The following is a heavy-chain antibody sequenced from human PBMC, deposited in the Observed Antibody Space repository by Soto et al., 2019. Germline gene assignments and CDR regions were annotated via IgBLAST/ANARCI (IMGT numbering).Heavy chain of an antibody. CDR3: AKWHTYYYDSRGFSGFDC. D-gene: IGHD3-22*01. J-gene: IGHJ4*02. Sequence: PGGSLRLSCAASGFTFSSYGMHWVRQAPGKGLEWVAVIWYDGSNKYYADSVKGRFTISRDNSRNTLYLQMNSLRAEDTATYFCAKWHTYYYDSRGFSGFDCWGRGTLVTVSS. V-gene: IGHV3-33*06. CDR2: IWYDGSNK. CDR1: GFTFSSYG.